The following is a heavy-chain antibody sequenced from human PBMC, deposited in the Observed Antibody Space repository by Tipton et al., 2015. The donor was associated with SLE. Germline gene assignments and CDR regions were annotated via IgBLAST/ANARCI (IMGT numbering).Heavy chain of an antibody. CDR1: GDSITNYY. CDR2: IYHNGNA. D-gene: IGHD2-21*01. V-gene: IGHV4-59*01. Sequence: LRLSCTVSGDSITNYYWSWIRQPPGKGLEWIAFIYHNGNAAYNPSLASRVTMSVDTPKNQFSLKMTSVSAADTAMYYCARDCDWGPLGYWGQGTLVTVSS. J-gene: IGHJ4*02. CDR3: ARDCDWGPLGY.